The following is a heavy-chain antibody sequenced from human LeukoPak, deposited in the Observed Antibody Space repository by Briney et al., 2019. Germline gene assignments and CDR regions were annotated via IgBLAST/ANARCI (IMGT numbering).Heavy chain of an antibody. D-gene: IGHD5-24*01. CDR3: ARVVMATPRAFDI. CDR2: IYPGDSDT. Sequence: GESLKISCKGSGSSFTSYWIGWVRQMPGKGLEWMEIIYPGDSDTRYSPSFQGQVTISADKSISTAYLQWSSLKASDTAMYYCARVVMATPRAFDIWGQGTMVTVSS. CDR1: GSSFTSYW. J-gene: IGHJ3*02. V-gene: IGHV5-51*01.